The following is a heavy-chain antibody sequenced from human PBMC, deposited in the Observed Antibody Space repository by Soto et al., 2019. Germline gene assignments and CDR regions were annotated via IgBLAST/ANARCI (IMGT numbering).Heavy chain of an antibody. Sequence: ASVKVSCKASGYTFTSYGISWVRQASGQGLEWMGWISAYNGNTKYAQKLQGRVTMTTDTSTSTAYMELRSLRPDDTAVYYCARDEAYKWNDGGWFDPWGQGTLVTVSS. V-gene: IGHV1-18*01. CDR3: ARDEAYKWNDGGWFDP. D-gene: IGHD1-1*01. CDR1: GYTFTSYG. J-gene: IGHJ5*02. CDR2: ISAYNGNT.